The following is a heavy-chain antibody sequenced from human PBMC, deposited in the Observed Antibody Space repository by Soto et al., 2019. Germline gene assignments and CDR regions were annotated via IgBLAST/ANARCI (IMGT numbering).Heavy chain of an antibody. Sequence: GGSLRLSCAASGFTFSNAWMNWVRQAPGKGLEWVGRIKSKTDGGTTDYAAPVKGRFTISRDDSKNTLYLQMNSLKTEDTAVYYCTTSPDYYDRIDLGGVQGDYWGQGTLVTVSS. J-gene: IGHJ4*02. V-gene: IGHV3-15*07. CDR1: GFTFSNAW. D-gene: IGHD3-22*01. CDR3: TTSPDYYDRIDLGGVQGDY. CDR2: IKSKTDGGTT.